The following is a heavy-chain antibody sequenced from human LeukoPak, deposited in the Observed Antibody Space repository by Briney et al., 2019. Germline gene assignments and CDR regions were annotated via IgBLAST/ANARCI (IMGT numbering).Heavy chain of an antibody. Sequence: GASVKVSCKASGYTFNGYYIHWVRQAPGQGLEWMGWINPNNGVTKYAQQFQGRVTMAWDTSVSTAYMELYRLTSDDTAMYYCARFGVVTNDAFDIWGQGTMVTISS. CDR3: ARFGVVTNDAFDI. CDR2: INPNNGVT. V-gene: IGHV1-2*02. J-gene: IGHJ3*02. D-gene: IGHD3-3*01. CDR1: GYTFNGYY.